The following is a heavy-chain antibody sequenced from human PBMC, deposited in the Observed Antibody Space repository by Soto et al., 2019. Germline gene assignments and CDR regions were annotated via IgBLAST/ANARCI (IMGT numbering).Heavy chain of an antibody. Sequence: GGSLRLSCAASGFRFSDYSMNWVRQAPGRGLEWVSYISSSSFTIHYADSVEGRFAISRDNAKNSLYLQMNSLRAEDTAVYYCAKVPSSSWYNYWGQGTLVTVSS. V-gene: IGHV3-48*01. D-gene: IGHD6-13*01. J-gene: IGHJ4*02. CDR1: GFRFSDYS. CDR3: AKVPSSSWYNY. CDR2: ISSSSFTI.